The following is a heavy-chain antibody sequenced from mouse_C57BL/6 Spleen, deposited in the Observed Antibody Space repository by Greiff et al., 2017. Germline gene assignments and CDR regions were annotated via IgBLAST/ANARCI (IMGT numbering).Heavy chain of an antibody. D-gene: IGHD1-1*01. CDR2: IYPGNSDT. J-gene: IGHJ2*01. CDR1: GYTFTSYW. CDR3: TREGIYYYGSRPYYYYFDS. Sequence: VQLQQSGTVLARPGASVKMSCKTSGYTFTSYWMHWVKQRPGQGLEWIGAIYPGNSDTSYNQKFKGKAKLTAVTSASTAYMELSSLTNEDSAVYSCTREGIYYYGSRPYYYYFDSWGQGATLTVSS. V-gene: IGHV1-5*01.